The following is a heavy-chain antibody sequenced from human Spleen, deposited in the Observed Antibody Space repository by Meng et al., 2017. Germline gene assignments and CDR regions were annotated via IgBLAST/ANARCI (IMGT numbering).Heavy chain of an antibody. V-gene: IGHV3-7*01. CDR3: ARDRALRFLEWLQTYNYYGMDV. D-gene: IGHD3-3*01. CDR1: GFTFSNHW. Sequence: GESLKISCAASGFTFSNHWMSWVRQVPGKGLEWVANIKEDGSEKYYVDSVRGRFTISRDNAKNSLYLQMSSLRAEDTAVYYCARDRALRFLEWLQTYNYYGMDVWGQGTTVTVSS. CDR2: IKEDGSEK. J-gene: IGHJ6*02.